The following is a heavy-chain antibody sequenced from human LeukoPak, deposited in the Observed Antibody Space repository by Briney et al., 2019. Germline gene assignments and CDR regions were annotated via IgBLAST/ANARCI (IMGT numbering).Heavy chain of an antibody. CDR1: GFTFSNYD. D-gene: IGHD2-8*02. Sequence: PGGSLRLSCTASGFTFSNYDMHWVRQAPGKGLEWVATIWYDGNKEDYADSVKGRFTISRDNSKNTLYLQMNSLRAEDTAVYYCARDPSGPPDYWGQGTLVTVSS. CDR3: ARDPSGPPDY. V-gene: IGHV3-33*08. CDR2: IWYDGNKE. J-gene: IGHJ4*02.